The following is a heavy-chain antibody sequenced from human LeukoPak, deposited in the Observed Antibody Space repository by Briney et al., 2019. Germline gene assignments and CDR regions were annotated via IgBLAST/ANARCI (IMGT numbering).Heavy chain of an antibody. V-gene: IGHV3-23*01. J-gene: IGHJ4*02. CDR3: AKDALRTSGWYYFDY. CDR1: GFTFSFHA. D-gene: IGHD6-19*01. Sequence: GGSLRLSCAASGFTFSFHAMSWVRQAPGKGLEWVSAISDSGGSTYYADSVKGRFTISRDNSKNTLYLQMNSLRAEDTAVYYCAKDALRTSGWYYFDYWGQGAQVAVSS. CDR2: ISDSGGST.